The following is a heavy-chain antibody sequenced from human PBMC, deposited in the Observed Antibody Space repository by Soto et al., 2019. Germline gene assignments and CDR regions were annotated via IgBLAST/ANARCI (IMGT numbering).Heavy chain of an antibody. D-gene: IGHD3-3*01. J-gene: IGHJ4*02. V-gene: IGHV4-59*01. CDR3: ARGDDFWSGYYRF. CDR1: GGSISSYY. Sequence: SETLSLTCTVSGGSISSYYWSWIRQPPGKGLEWIGYIYYSGSTNYNPSLKSRVTISVDTSKNQFSLKLSSVTAVDTAVYYCARGDDFWSGYYRFWGQGTLVTVSS. CDR2: IYYSGST.